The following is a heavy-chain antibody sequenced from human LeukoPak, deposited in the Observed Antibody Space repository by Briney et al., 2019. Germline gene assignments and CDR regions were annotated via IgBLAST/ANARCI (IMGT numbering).Heavy chain of an antibody. J-gene: IGHJ4*02. Sequence: SVKVSCKASGSFTGEYVHWVRQAPGQGLEWLGWINPDTGDTYFAQKFQGRVTMAGDTSISTAYMELSRLTSDDTAVYYCARSPYDSGSYVSALGGQETRVSVSS. CDR1: GSFTGEY. D-gene: IGHD3-10*01. V-gene: IGHV1-2*02. CDR2: INPDTGDT. CDR3: ARSPYDSGSYVSAL.